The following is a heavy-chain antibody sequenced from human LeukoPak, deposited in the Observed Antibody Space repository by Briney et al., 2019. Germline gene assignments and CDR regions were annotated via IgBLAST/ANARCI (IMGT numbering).Heavy chain of an antibody. D-gene: IGHD2-2*01. Sequence: ASVKVSCKVSGYTLTELSMHWVRQAPGKGLEWMGGFDPEDGETIYAQKFQGRVTMTEDTSTDTAYMELSSLRSEDTAVYYCATHCSSTSCYVNAFDIWGQGTMVTVSS. V-gene: IGHV1-24*01. CDR2: FDPEDGET. CDR3: ATHCSSTSCYVNAFDI. CDR1: GYTLTELS. J-gene: IGHJ3*02.